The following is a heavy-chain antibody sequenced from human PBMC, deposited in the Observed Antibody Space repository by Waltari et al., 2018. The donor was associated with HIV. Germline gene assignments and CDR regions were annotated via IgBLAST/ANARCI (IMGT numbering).Heavy chain of an antibody. V-gene: IGHV3-7*01. D-gene: IGHD3-9*01. Sequence: EVQLVESGGGLVQPGGSLRLSCAASGFTFSSYWISWVRQAPGRGLELGANIKQDGSEEYYVETVKGPSTISRDNANNSLWLQMNGLRAEDTGVDYCAIGGGGDISRFDYWGQGALVTVSS. CDR2: IKQDGSEE. CDR1: GFTFSSYW. CDR3: AIGGGGDISRFDY. J-gene: IGHJ4*02.